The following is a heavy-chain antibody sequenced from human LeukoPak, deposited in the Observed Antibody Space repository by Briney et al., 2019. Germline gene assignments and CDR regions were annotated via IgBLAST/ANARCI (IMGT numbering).Heavy chain of an antibody. V-gene: IGHV4-34*01. CDR2: INHSGST. CDR1: GGSISSYY. J-gene: IGHJ4*02. CDR3: ATIAVDTAMVPYYFDY. D-gene: IGHD5-18*01. Sequence: PSETLSLTCIVSGGSISSYYWSWIRQPPGKGLEWIGEINHSGSTNYNPSLKSRVTISVDTSKNQFSLKLSSVTAADTAVYYCATIAVDTAMVPYYFDYWGQGTLVTVSS.